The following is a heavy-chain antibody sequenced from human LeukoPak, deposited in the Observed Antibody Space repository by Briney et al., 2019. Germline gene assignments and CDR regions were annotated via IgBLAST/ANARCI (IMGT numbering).Heavy chain of an antibody. Sequence: PGGSLRLSCAASGFTFSSYGMHWVRQAPGKGLEWVALIWYDGSNKYYTDSVKGRLTISRDNSKNTLYLQMNSLRAEDTAIYYCAREGPRGNSQFDYWGQGTPATVSS. V-gene: IGHV3-33*01. CDR3: AREGPRGNSQFDY. D-gene: IGHD2/OR15-2a*01. CDR2: IWYDGSNK. J-gene: IGHJ4*02. CDR1: GFTFSSYG.